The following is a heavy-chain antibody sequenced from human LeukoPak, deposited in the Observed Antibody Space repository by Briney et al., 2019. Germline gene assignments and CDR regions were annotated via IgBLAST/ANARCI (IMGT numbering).Heavy chain of an antibody. CDR3: ARELKGWLRKYFDY. CDR1: GGSFSGYY. D-gene: IGHD5-12*01. CDR2: INHSGST. V-gene: IGHV4-34*01. Sequence: SETLSLTCAVYGGSFSGYYWSWIRQPPGKGLEWIGEINHSGSTNYNPSLKSRVTISVDTSKNQFSLKLSSVTAADTAVYYCARELKGWLRKYFDYWGQETLVTVSS. J-gene: IGHJ4*02.